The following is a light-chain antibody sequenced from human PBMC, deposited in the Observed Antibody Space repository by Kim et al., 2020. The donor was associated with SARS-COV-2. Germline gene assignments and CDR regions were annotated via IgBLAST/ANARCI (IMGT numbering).Light chain of an antibody. CDR1: QSVSSNY. V-gene: IGKV3-20*01. J-gene: IGKJ1*01. Sequence: CPGERATLSCRASQSVSSNYLAWYQQKPVQAPRLLIYGASSRATGIPDRFSGSGSGTDFTLTISRLEPDDFAVYYCQQYGSSPRTFGQGTKVDIK. CDR3: QQYGSSPRT. CDR2: GAS.